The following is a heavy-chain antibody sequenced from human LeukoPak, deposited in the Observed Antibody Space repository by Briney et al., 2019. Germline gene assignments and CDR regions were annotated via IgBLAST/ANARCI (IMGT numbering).Heavy chain of an antibody. CDR1: GFTFSNYW. J-gene: IGHJ6*03. D-gene: IGHD3-3*01. V-gene: IGHV3-7*01. CDR2: IKQDGSEK. Sequence: GGSLRLSCAASGFTFSNYWMTWVRQAPGKGLEWVADIKQDGSEKLYVNSVRGRFTISRDNAKMSLFLQMNSLRAEGTAVYYCARDNGVVHGVYYMDVWGKGTTVTVS. CDR3: ARDNGVVHGVYYMDV.